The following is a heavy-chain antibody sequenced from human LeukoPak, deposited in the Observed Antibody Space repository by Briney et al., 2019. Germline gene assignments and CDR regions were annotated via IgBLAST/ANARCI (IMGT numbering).Heavy chain of an antibody. V-gene: IGHV3-23*01. J-gene: IGHJ4*02. CDR3: VKGLTKYYFDY. Sequence: PGGSLRLSCAASRFTLSSYAMRWVRQAPGKGLEWVSGMGGSSGTTYYADSVKGRFTISRDNSKNTLYLQMNSLRAEDTAVYYCVKGLTKYYFDYWGQGTLVTVSS. CDR2: MGGSSGTT. CDR1: RFTLSSYA.